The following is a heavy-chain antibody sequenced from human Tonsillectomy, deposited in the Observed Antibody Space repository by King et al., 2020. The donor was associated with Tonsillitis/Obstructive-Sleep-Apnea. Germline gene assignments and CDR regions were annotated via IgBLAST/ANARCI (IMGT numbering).Heavy chain of an antibody. CDR1: GFTFSSYA. J-gene: IGHJ4*02. D-gene: IGHD6-19*01. CDR3: ARSSEWLFDS. V-gene: IGHV3-30*01. Sequence: VQLVESGGGVVQPGRSLRLSCAASGFTFSSYAMHWVRQAPGKGLEWVAVISYDGSNKYYADSVKGRFTISRDNSKNTLYLQMNSLRAEDTAVYYCARSSEWLFDSWGQGTLVTVSS. CDR2: ISYDGSNK.